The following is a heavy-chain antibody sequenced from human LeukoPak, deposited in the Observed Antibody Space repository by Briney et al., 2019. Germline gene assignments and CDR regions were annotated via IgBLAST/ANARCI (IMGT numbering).Heavy chain of an antibody. V-gene: IGHV1-2*02. CDR1: GYTFTGYY. D-gene: IGHD4-17*01. CDR3: ARDFRRGLRPDLGY. CDR2: INPSSGGT. J-gene: IGHJ4*02. Sequence: GASVKVSCKASGYTFTGYYMHWVRQAPGQGLEWMGWINPSSGGTNYAQKFQGRVTMTRDTSISTAYMELSRLRSDDTAVYYCARDFRRGLRPDLGYWGQGTLVTVSS.